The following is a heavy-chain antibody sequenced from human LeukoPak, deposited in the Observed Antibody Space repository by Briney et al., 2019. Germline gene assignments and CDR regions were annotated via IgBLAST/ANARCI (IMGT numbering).Heavy chain of an antibody. D-gene: IGHD6-13*01. J-gene: IGHJ5*02. V-gene: IGHV4-39*01. CDR2: IYYSGST. Sequence: NPSETLSLTCTVSGGSISSSSYYWGWIRRPPGKGLEWIGSIYYSGSTYYNPSLKSRVTISVDTSKNQFSLKLSSVTAADTAVYYCARRVAAAGTAFDPWGQGTLVTVSS. CDR3: ARRVAAAGTAFDP. CDR1: GGSISSSSYY.